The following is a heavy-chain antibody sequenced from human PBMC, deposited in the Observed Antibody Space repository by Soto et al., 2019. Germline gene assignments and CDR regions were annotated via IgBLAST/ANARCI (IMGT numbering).Heavy chain of an antibody. V-gene: IGHV4-61*01. Sequence: PSETLSLTCTVSGGSVSSGSYYWSWIRQPPGKGLEWIGYIYYSGSTNYNPSLKSRVTISVDTSKNQFSLKLSSVTAADTAVYYCARAPPRIAVAMSYFDYWGQGTLVTVSS. CDR2: IYYSGST. J-gene: IGHJ4*02. CDR3: ARAPPRIAVAMSYFDY. CDR1: GGSVSSGSYY. D-gene: IGHD6-19*01.